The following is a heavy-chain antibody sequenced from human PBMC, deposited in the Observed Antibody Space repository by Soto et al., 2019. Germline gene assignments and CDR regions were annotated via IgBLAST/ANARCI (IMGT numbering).Heavy chain of an antibody. J-gene: IGHJ3*01. CDR3: ARGIRRAGDFDF. CDR1: GYTFSNYY. CDR2: INPSGGGT. Sequence: GASVKVSCKASGYTFSNYYIHWVRQAPGQGLEWVGIINPSGGGTTYAQKFQGRVTMTRDTSTSTVYMELSILRSEDTAVYYCARGIRRAGDFDFWGQGTMVTVS. D-gene: IGHD6-13*01. V-gene: IGHV1-46*01.